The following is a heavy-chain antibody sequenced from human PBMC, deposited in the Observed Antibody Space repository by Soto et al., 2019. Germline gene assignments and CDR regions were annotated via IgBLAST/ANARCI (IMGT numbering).Heavy chain of an antibody. D-gene: IGHD3-9*01. CDR1: GASISGYY. Sequence: SETLSLTCSVSGASISGYYWAWIRQPPGKGLEWIGNIFYTGSTDYNPSLKSRVSMSLDTSKNHFSLKITSVTTADTAVYYCARVDWGSFDYWGQGIPVTVSS. CDR2: IFYTGST. V-gene: IGHV4-59*01. J-gene: IGHJ4*02. CDR3: ARVDWGSFDY.